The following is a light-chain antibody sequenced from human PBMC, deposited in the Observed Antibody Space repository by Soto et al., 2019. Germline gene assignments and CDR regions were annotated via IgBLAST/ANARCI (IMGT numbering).Light chain of an antibody. V-gene: IGKV3-11*01. J-gene: IGKJ1*01. Sequence: EIVLTQSPATLSLSPGERATLSCRASQSVSTYLAWYQQKPGQAPRLLIYDASNRATGIPARFSGSGSGTDFTLTISSLEPEDFAVYYCQQRSSWWTFGQGTKMEIK. CDR3: QQRSSWWT. CDR1: QSVSTY. CDR2: DAS.